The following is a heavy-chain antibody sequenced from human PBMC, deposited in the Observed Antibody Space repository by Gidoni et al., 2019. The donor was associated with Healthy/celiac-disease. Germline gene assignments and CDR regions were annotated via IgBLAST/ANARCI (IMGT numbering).Heavy chain of an antibody. V-gene: IGHV3-23*01. CDR1: GFTFSSYA. D-gene: IGHD4-17*01. Sequence: EVQLLESGGGLVQPGGSLRLSCAASGFTFSSYAMSWVRQAPGQGLEWVSAISGSGGSTYYADSVKGRFTISRDNSKNTLYLQMNSLRAEDTAVYYCAKDLWDGDDPYYFDYWGQGTLVTVSS. CDR2: ISGSGGST. CDR3: AKDLWDGDDPYYFDY. J-gene: IGHJ4*02.